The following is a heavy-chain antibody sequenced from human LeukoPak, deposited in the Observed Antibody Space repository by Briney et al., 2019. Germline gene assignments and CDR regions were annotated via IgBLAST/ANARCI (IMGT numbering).Heavy chain of an antibody. D-gene: IGHD2-15*01. V-gene: IGHV4-4*07. Sequence: SETLSLTCTVSGASMSSYYWSWIRQPAGKGLEWIGRVYTSGNSNYNPSLKSRVTISVDTSKNQFSLKLDSVTAADTAVYYCVRLRWELLAPYFDHWGQGAFVIVSS. CDR1: GASMSSYY. J-gene: IGHJ4*02. CDR2: VYTSGNS. CDR3: VRLRWELLAPYFDH.